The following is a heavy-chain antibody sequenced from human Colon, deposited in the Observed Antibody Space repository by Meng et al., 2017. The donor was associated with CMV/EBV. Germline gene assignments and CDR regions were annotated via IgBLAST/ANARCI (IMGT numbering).Heavy chain of an antibody. D-gene: IGHD3-10*01. J-gene: IGHJ6*02. Sequence: GGSLRLSCVASGFTFSSYEMNWVRQAPGKGLEWVAYITNRGGTIYYADSVKGRFTISRDNAKNVLFLQMNSLRAEDTAVYYCARDILGSSGSYYYYYYGMDVWGQGTTVTVSS. V-gene: IGHV3-48*03. CDR2: ITNRGGTI. CDR1: GFTFSSYE. CDR3: ARDILGSSGSYYYYYYGMDV.